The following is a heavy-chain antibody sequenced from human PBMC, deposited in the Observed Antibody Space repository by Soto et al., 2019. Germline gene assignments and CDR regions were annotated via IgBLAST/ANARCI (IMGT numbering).Heavy chain of an antibody. CDR2: INPTSGST. D-gene: IGHD6-13*01. CDR1: GYTFTNYY. J-gene: IGHJ4*02. Sequence: QVQLVQSGAEVKKPGASVKVSCKASGYTFTNYYRHWVRQAPGQGLEWMGIINPTSGSTDYAQKFQGRVTGTCDTSKNTVYMELSGLRSEGTAVLYCARDLAAGDHWGQGTLVTVS. CDR3: ARDLAAGDH. V-gene: IGHV1-46*01.